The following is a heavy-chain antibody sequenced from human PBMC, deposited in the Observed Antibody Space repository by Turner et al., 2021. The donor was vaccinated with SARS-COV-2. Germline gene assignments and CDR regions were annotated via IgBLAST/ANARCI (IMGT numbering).Heavy chain of an antibody. V-gene: IGHV3-23*01. J-gene: IGHJ5*02. Sequence: EVQLLESGGGLVQPGGSLRLSCVASGFIFSSYGMSWVRQAPGKGLEWVSVISGSGDTTYYADSVEGRFTISRDNSKKTLYLQMSSLRAEDTAVYYCAKNRIVGATMGASRAWGQGTLVTVSS. CDR3: AKNRIVGATMGASRA. D-gene: IGHD1-26*01. CDR2: ISGSGDTT. CDR1: GFIFSSYG.